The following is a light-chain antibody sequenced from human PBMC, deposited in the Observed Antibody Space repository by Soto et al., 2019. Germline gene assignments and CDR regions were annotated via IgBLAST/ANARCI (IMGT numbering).Light chain of an antibody. Sequence: EIVLTQSPGTLSLSPAERATLSCRSSQSVSSSYLAWYQQKPGQAPRLLIYDVSSRATGIPDRFSGSGSGTDFTLTISRLEPEDFAVYYCQQYGSSPTFGQGTKVEIK. CDR1: QSVSSSY. J-gene: IGKJ1*01. V-gene: IGKV3-20*01. CDR3: QQYGSSPT. CDR2: DVS.